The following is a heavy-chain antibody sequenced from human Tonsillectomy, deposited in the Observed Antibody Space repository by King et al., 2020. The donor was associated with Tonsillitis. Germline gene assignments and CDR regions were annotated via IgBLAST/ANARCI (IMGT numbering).Heavy chain of an antibody. J-gene: IGHJ4*02. Sequence: VQLVESGAEVKKPGSSVKVSCKASGRTFSSFAISWVRQAPGQGLEWMGGIIPIFDTTNYAQKFQGRVTITADESTSTAYMELSSLRSEDTAIYYCARDLPIAATAYWGQGTLVTVSS. V-gene: IGHV1-69*01. CDR2: IIPIFDTT. CDR3: ARDLPIAATAY. D-gene: IGHD2-15*01. CDR1: GRTFSSFA.